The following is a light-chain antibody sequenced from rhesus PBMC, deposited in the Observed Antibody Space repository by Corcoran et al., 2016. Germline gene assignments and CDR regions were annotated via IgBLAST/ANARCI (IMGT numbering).Light chain of an antibody. J-gene: IGKJ4*01. CDR2: AAS. CDR3: QHYYDNPLT. CDR1: QNIYSN. V-gene: IGKV1S12*01. Sequence: DIQMTQSPSALSASVGDRVTISCRASQNIYSNLAWYQQKPGKAPKLLIYAASSLQTGIPSRFSGCGSGTDFTLTISSLQPEDSAAYYCQHYYDNPLTFGGGTKVEIK.